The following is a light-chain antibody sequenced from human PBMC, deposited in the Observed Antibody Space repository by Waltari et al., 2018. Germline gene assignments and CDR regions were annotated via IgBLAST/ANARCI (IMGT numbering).Light chain of an antibody. J-gene: IGKJ5*01. Sequence: DIQMTQSPSTLSASVGDRVTITCRASQYISSWLAWYQQKPGKAPKLLISKASILESGVPSRFSGSESGTDFTLTISSLQPDDFATYYCQQYNTYPLTFGQGTRLEI. V-gene: IGKV1-5*03. CDR2: KAS. CDR1: QYISSW. CDR3: QQYNTYPLT.